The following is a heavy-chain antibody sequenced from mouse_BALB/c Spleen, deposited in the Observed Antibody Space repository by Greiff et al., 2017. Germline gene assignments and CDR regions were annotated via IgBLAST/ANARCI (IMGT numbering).Heavy chain of an antibody. CDR2: IRLKSNNYAT. CDR3: TREGP. Sequence: EVKVEESGGGLVQPGGSMKLSCVASGFTFSNYWMNWVRQSPEKGLEWVAEIRLKSNNYATHYAESVKGRFTISRDDSKSSVYLQMNNLRAEDTGIYYCTREGPWGQGTLVTVSA. J-gene: IGHJ3*01. CDR1: GFTFSNYW. V-gene: IGHV6-6*02.